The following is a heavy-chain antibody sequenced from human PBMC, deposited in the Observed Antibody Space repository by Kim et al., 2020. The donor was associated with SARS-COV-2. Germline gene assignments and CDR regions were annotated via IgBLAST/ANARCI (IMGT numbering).Heavy chain of an antibody. CDR3: AREEGIAVADH. D-gene: IGHD6-19*01. V-gene: IGHV3-7*01. J-gene: IGHJ4*02. CDR1: GFTFSRYW. Sequence: GGSLRLSCAASGFTFSRYWMTWVRQAPGKGLEWVAHIKPDGSEKNYVDSVKGRFTISRDNAKNSLYLQMNSLRAEDTAMYYCAREEGIAVADHCGQGTLVTVSS. CDR2: IKPDGSEK.